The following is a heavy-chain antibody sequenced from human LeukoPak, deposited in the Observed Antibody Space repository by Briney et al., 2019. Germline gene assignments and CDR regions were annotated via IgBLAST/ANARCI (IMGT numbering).Heavy chain of an antibody. D-gene: IGHD5-18*01. J-gene: IGHJ4*02. CDR2: ISSSSSYI. CDR1: GFTFSSYS. Sequence: GGSLRLSCAASGFTFSSYSMNWVRQAPGKGLEWVSSISSSSSYIYYADSVKGRFTISRDNAKNSLYLQMNSLRAEDTAVYYCARGGYSYGYFAGRGLPRYYFDYWGQGTLVTVSS. CDR3: ARGGYSYGYFAGRGLPRYYFDY. V-gene: IGHV3-21*01.